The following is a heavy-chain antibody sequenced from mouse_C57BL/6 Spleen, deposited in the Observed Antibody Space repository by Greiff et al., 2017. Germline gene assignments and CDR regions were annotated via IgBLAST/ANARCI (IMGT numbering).Heavy chain of an antibody. CDR3: ARFYDGYYVGAMDY. Sequence: VQLKESVAELVRPGASVKLSCTASGFNIKNTYMHWVKQRPEQGLEWIGRIDPANGNTKYAPKFQGKATLTADTSSNTAYLQLSSLTSEDTAIYYCARFYDGYYVGAMDYWGQRTSVTVSS. D-gene: IGHD2-3*01. CDR2: IDPANGNT. CDR1: GFNIKNTY. V-gene: IGHV14-3*01. J-gene: IGHJ4*01.